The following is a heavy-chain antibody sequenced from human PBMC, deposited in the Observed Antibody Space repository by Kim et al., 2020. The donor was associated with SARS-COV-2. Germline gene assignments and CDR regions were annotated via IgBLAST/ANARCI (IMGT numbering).Heavy chain of an antibody. V-gene: IGHV4-39*01. CDR3: ARRNYPYYFDS. J-gene: IGHJ4*02. CDR1: GGSITSTSSY. D-gene: IGHD4-4*01. Sequence: SETLSLTCTVSGGSITSTSSYWTWIRQPPGKGLEWIVTVVYSGATFQNPSLESRVTISVDSSKNQFSLEVSSLTAADSAVYYCARRNYPYYFDSWSQGALVTVSS. CDR2: VVYSGAT.